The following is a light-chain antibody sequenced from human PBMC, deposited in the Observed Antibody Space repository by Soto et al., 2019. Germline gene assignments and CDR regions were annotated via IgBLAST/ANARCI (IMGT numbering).Light chain of an antibody. V-gene: IGLV1-44*01. CDR2: GND. CDR3: AAWDVSLNGRV. J-gene: IGLJ3*02. CDR1: ISNIGSKS. Sequence: QPVLTQPPSASGTPGQRVTISCSGSISNIGSKSVNWYQQLPRRAPKLLIFGNDQRPSGVPDRFSASKSGTSASLAISGLQSEDEADYYCAAWDVSLNGRVFGGGTKVTVL.